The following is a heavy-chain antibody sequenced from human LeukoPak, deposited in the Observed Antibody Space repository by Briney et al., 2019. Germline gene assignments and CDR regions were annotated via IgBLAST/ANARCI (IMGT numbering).Heavy chain of an antibody. D-gene: IGHD3-9*01. V-gene: IGHV3-9*01. CDR1: GITFDDYA. CDR3: AKSRILTGYYSGSFDY. J-gene: IGHJ4*02. CDR2: ISWNSGSI. Sequence: GGSLRLSCAASGITFDDYAMHWVRQAPGKGLEWVSGISWNSGSIGYADSVKGRFTISRDNAKNSLYLQMNSLRAEDAALYYCAKSRILTGYYSGSFDYWGRGTLVTVSS.